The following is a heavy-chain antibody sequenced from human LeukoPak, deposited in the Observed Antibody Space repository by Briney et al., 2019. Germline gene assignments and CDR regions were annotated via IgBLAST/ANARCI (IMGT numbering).Heavy chain of an antibody. D-gene: IGHD5-12*01. Sequence: SETLSLTCTVSGGSINNDSFYWGWIRQPPGKGLEWIGNIYYSGSTYYNPSLKSRLTISVDTSKNQFSLKLSSVTAADTAVYYCARTGVATSRYYYYAMDVWGQGTTVTVSS. CDR3: ARTGVATSRYYYYAMDV. V-gene: IGHV4-39*01. CDR1: GGSINNDSFY. CDR2: IYYSGST. J-gene: IGHJ6*02.